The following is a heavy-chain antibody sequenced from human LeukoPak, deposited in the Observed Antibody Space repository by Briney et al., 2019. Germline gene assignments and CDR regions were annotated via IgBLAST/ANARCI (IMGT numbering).Heavy chain of an antibody. Sequence: GGSLRLSCVASGFTFNIYPMTWVRQSPERGLEWVSTIGTGGDTYYADSVKGRFTISRDDSKNTLYLQMHSLGAEDTAVYYCAKSRVVDRRGYFDYWGQGTLVTVSS. V-gene: IGHV3-23*01. CDR2: IGTGGDT. CDR3: AKSRVVDRRGYFDY. D-gene: IGHD2-15*01. J-gene: IGHJ4*02. CDR1: GFTFNIYP.